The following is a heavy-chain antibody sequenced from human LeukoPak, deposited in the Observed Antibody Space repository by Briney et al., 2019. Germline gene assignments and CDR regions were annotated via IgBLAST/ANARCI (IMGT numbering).Heavy chain of an antibody. Sequence: PSETLSLTCTVSGGSISSSSYYWGWIHQPPGKGLEWIGSIYYSGSTYYNPSLKSRVTISVDTSKNQFSLKLGSVTAADTAVYYCASRYYDSSGYYFDYWGQGTLVTVSS. J-gene: IGHJ4*02. CDR2: IYYSGST. CDR1: GGSISSSSYY. V-gene: IGHV4-39*01. CDR3: ASRYYDSSGYYFDY. D-gene: IGHD3-22*01.